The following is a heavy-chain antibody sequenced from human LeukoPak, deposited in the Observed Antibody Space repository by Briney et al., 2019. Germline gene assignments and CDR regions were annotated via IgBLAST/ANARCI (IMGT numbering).Heavy chain of an antibody. CDR1: GGSISSGGYY. D-gene: IGHD1-26*01. V-gene: IGHV4-31*03. CDR3: ARALWEPLNY. J-gene: IGHJ4*02. Sequence: SETLSLTCTVSGGSISSGGYYWSWLRQQPGKGLEWIGYIYYSGSTYYNPSLKSRVTISVDTSKNQFSLKLTSVTAADTAVYYCARALWEPLNYWGQGILVTVSS. CDR2: IYYSGST.